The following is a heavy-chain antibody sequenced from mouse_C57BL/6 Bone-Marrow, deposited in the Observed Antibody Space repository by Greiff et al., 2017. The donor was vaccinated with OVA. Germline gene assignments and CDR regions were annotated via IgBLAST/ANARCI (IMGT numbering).Heavy chain of an antibody. CDR1: GFPITSGYY. Sequence: VQLQESGPGLVKPSQSLFLTCSITGFPITSGYYWIWIRQSPGKPLEWMGYITHSGETFYNPSLQSPISITRETSKNQFFLQLNSVTTEDTAMYYCAGEYYYGSSYFDYWGQGTTLTVSS. CDR3: AGEYYYGSSYFDY. CDR2: ITHSGET. J-gene: IGHJ2*01. V-gene: IGHV12-3*01. D-gene: IGHD1-1*01.